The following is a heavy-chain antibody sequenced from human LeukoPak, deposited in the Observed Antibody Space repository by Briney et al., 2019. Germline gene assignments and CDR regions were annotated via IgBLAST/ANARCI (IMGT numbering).Heavy chain of an antibody. CDR1: GFTFSSYW. J-gene: IGHJ4*01. CDR2: IKQDGSEK. D-gene: IGHD2-15*01. CDR3: ARDQGRWLGTFDY. V-gene: IGHV3-7*03. Sequence: GGSLRLSCAASGFTFSSYWMSWVRQAPGKGLEWVANIKQDGSEKFYVNSVKGRFTISRDNAKNSLQLQMNSLRAEDTAVYYCARDQGRWLGTFDYCGHGTLATVSS.